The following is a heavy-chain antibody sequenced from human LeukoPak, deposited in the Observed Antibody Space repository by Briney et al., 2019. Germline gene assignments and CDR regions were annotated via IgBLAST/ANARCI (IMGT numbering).Heavy chain of an antibody. CDR1: RFTFSSYA. V-gene: IGHV3-23*01. CDR2: ISGSGGGT. Sequence: GGSLRLSCAASRFTFSSYAMSWVRQAPGKGLERVSAISGSGGGTYYADSVKGRFTISRDNSKNTLYLQMNSLRAEDTAVYYCAKDETSYGQAIDYWGQGTLVTVSS. D-gene: IGHD5-18*01. CDR3: AKDETSYGQAIDY. J-gene: IGHJ4*02.